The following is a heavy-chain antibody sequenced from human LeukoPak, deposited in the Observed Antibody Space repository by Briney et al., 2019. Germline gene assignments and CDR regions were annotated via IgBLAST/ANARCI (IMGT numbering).Heavy chain of an antibody. V-gene: IGHV4-39*01. J-gene: IGHJ3*02. Sequence: PSETLSLTCTVSGGSISSSSYYWGWIRQPPGKGLEWIGSIYYSGSTYYNPSLKSRVTISVDTSKNQFSLKLSSVTAADTAVYYCASHALWFGAFDIWGQGTMVTVSS. CDR3: ASHALWFGAFDI. CDR1: GGSISSSSYY. CDR2: IYYSGST. D-gene: IGHD3-10*01.